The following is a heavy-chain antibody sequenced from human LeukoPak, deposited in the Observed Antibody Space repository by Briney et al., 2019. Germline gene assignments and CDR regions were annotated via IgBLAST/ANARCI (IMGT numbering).Heavy chain of an antibody. CDR3: ARQTVAGTIH. Sequence: SETLSLTCTVSGGSISISSYYWGWIRQPPGKGLEWIGSIYYSGRTYYNPSLKSRVTISVDTSKNQFSLKLSSVTAADTAVYYCARQTVAGTIHWGQGTLVTVSS. CDR1: GGSISISSYY. J-gene: IGHJ4*02. CDR2: IYYSGRT. V-gene: IGHV4-39*07. D-gene: IGHD6-19*01.